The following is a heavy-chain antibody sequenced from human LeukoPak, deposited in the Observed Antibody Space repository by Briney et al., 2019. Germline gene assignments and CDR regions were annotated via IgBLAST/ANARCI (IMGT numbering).Heavy chain of an antibody. Sequence: ASVKVSCNASGYTFTGYYMHWVRQAPGQGLEWMGWINPNSGGTNYAQKFQGRVTMTRDTSISTAYMELSRLRSDDTAVYYCAREWGYCSSTSCYAHKYFQHWGQGTLVTVSS. J-gene: IGHJ1*01. CDR2: INPNSGGT. D-gene: IGHD2-2*01. CDR3: AREWGYCSSTSCYAHKYFQH. V-gene: IGHV1-2*02. CDR1: GYTFTGYY.